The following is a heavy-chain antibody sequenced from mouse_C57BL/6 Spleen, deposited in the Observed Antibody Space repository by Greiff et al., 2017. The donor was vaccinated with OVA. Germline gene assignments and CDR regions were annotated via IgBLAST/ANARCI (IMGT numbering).Heavy chain of an antibody. D-gene: IGHD2-12*01. V-gene: IGHV1-81*01. CDR2: IYPRSGNT. J-gene: IGHJ2*01. Sequence: QVQLKESGAELARPGASVKLSCKASGYTFTSYGISWVKQRTGQGLEWIGEIYPRSGNTYYNEKFKGKATLTADKSSSTAYMELRSLTSEDSAVYFCARSESGYSDVGYWGQGTTLTVSS. CDR1: GYTFTSYG. CDR3: ARSESGYSDVGY.